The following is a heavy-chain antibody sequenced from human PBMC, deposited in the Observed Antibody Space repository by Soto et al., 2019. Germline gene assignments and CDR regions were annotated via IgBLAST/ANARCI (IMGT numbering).Heavy chain of an antibody. D-gene: IGHD3-9*01. J-gene: IGHJ5*02. CDR1: GYTFTGYY. Sequence: ASVKVSCKASGYTFTGYYMHWVRQAPGQGLEWMGWINPNSGGTNYAQKFQGWVTMTRDTSISTAYMELSRLRSDDTAVYYCARGVEAGYFDWLLFHHWFDPWGQGTLVTVSS. CDR2: INPNSGGT. V-gene: IGHV1-2*04. CDR3: ARGVEAGYFDWLLFHHWFDP.